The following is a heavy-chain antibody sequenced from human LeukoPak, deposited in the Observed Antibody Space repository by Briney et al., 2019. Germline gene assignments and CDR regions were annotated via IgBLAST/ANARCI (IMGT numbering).Heavy chain of an antibody. J-gene: IGHJ6*03. CDR3: AREPMVPRDYYYYMDV. CDR2: ISSSGSTI. D-gene: IGHD2-8*01. CDR1: GFTFGSYE. V-gene: IGHV3-48*03. Sequence: GGSLRLSCAASGFTFGSYEMNWVRQAPGKGLEWVSYISSSGSTIYYADSVKGRFTISRDNAKNTLYLQMNSLRAEDTAVYYCAREPMVPRDYYYYMDVWGKGTTVTVSS.